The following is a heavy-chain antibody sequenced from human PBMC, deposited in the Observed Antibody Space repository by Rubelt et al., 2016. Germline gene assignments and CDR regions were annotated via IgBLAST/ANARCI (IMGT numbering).Heavy chain of an antibody. V-gene: IGHV3-21*01. CDR2: ISSSSSYI. Sequence: EVQLVESGGGLVKPGGSLRLSCAASGFTFSSYSMNWVRQAPRKGLEWVSSISSSSSYIYYADSAKGRFTISRDNAKNSLYLQMNSLRAEDTAVYYCAREFRSGWGDMGPFDYWGQGTLVTVSS. CDR1: GFTFSSYS. CDR3: AREFRSGWGDMGPFDY. D-gene: IGHD6-19*01. J-gene: IGHJ4*02.